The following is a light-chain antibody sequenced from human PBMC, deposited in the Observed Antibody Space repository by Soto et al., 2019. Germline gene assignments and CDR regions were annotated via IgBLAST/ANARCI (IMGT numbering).Light chain of an antibody. CDR3: SSYTSSSTPLYV. V-gene: IGLV2-14*03. CDR2: DVS. CDR1: SSDVGAYDY. J-gene: IGLJ1*01. Sequence: QSVLTQPASVSGSPGQSIAISCTGASSDVGAYDYVSWYQQHPGKAHKLMIYDVSNRPSGVSNRFSGSKSGNTASLTISGLQAEDEADYCCSSYTSSSTPLYVFGTGTKVTVL.